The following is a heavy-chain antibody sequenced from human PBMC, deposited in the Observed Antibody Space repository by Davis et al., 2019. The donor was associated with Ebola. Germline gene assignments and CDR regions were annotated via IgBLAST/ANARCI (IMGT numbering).Heavy chain of an antibody. D-gene: IGHD1-26*01. Sequence: SETLSLTCAVYGESFSGYYWSWIRQPPGKGLEWIGEINHSRSTNYNPSLKSRVTISVDTSKNQFSLKLSSVTAADTAVYYCARGRNSGFDYWGQGTLVTVSS. CDR2: INHSRST. CDR3: ARGRNSGFDY. V-gene: IGHV4-34*01. J-gene: IGHJ4*02. CDR1: GESFSGYY.